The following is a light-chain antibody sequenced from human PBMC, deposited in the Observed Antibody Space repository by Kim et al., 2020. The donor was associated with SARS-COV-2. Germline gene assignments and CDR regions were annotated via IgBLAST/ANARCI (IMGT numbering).Light chain of an antibody. CDR1: NSNIGMNY. CDR3: ETWESSLSAVI. CDR2: EDT. Sequence: QSVLTQPPSVSAPPGQTVTISCSGTNSNIGMNYVSWYQQFPGTAPKLVIYEDTERPSGIPDRFSASKSGASATLGISGLQPGDEAIYYCETWESSLSAVIFGGGTKLTVL. J-gene: IGLJ2*01. V-gene: IGLV1-51*01.